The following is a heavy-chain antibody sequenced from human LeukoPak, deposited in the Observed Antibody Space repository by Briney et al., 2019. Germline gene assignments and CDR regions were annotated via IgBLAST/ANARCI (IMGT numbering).Heavy chain of an antibody. CDR2: ISSNGVST. D-gene: IGHD3-10*01. Sequence: PGGSLRLSCAASGFTFSNYAMHWVRQAPGKGLEYVSAISSNGVSTYYADSVKGRFTISRDNSKNTLYLQMSSLRAEDTAVCYCVRGPYYYGSGSYYKGLDYWGQGTLVTVSS. CDR3: VRGPYYYGSGSYYKGLDY. V-gene: IGHV3-64D*09. CDR1: GFTFSNYA. J-gene: IGHJ4*02.